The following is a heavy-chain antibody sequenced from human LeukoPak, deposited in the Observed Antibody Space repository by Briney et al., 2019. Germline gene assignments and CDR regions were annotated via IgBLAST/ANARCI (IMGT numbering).Heavy chain of an antibody. J-gene: IGHJ1*01. D-gene: IGHD3-16*01. CDR2: INSDETIS. V-gene: IGHV3-74*01. CDR1: GFTFSSYW. CDR3: LYGGYFQH. Sequence: GGSLRLSCAASGFTFSSYWMHWVRQVPNQGLMWVSRINSDETISEYVDSVNGRFTISRDNAKNTLYLQMNSLRAEDAAVYFCLYGGYFQHWGQGTLVTVSS.